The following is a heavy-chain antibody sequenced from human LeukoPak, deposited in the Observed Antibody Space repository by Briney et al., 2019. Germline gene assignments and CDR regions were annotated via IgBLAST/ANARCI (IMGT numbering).Heavy chain of an antibody. J-gene: IGHJ5*02. D-gene: IGHD5-12*01. Sequence: PGRSLRLSCAASGFTFSSYGMHWVRQAPGKGLEWVAVISYDGSNKYYADSVKGRFTISRDNSKNTLYLQMNSLRAEDTAVYYCAKEAGYSGYYFGYNWFDPWGQGTLVTVSS. CDR3: AKEAGYSGYYFGYNWFDP. CDR1: GFTFSSYG. V-gene: IGHV3-30*18. CDR2: ISYDGSNK.